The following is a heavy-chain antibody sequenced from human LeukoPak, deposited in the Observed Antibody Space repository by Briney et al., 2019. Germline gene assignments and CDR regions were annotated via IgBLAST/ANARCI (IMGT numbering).Heavy chain of an antibody. CDR2: IYYSGST. CDR1: GGSISSYY. Sequence: PSETLSLTCTVSGGSISSYYWSWIRQPPGKGLEWIGYIYYSGSTNYNPSLKSRVTISVDTSKNQFSLKLSSVTAADRAVYYCARGGGYVYYYYYMDVWGKGTTVTVSS. CDR3: ARGGGYVYYYYYMDV. D-gene: IGHD5-12*01. J-gene: IGHJ6*03. V-gene: IGHV4-59*01.